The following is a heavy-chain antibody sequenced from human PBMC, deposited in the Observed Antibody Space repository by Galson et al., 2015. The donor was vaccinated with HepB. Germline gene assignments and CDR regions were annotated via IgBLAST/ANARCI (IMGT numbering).Heavy chain of an antibody. J-gene: IGHJ6*02. CDR3: ARDNYCSGCSCYHKYYYGMGV. CDR1: GFTFSSCS. D-gene: IGHD2-15*01. CDR2: ISSSSSTI. V-gene: IGHV3-48*02. Sequence: SLRLSCAASGFTFSSCSMNWVRQAPGKGLEWVSYISSSSSTIYYADSVKGRFTISRDNAKNSLYLQMNSLRDEDTAVYYCARDNYCSGCSCYHKYYYGMGVWGQGTTVTVSS.